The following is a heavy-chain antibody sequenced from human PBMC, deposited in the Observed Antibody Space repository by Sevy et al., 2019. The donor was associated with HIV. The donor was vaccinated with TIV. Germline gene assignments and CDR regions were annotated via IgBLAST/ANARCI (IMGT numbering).Heavy chain of an antibody. CDR1: GFSFSKYG. CDR2: IWDDGSSE. J-gene: IGHJ4*02. D-gene: IGHD3-22*01. CDR3: VRGGDYYDRGGANCDS. Sequence: GGSLRLSCAASGFSFSKYGMHWVRQAPGKGQEWVALIWDDGSSEYYADAVKGRFTISRENSTNTLYLQVNSLRAEDTAVYYCVRGGDYYDRGGANCDSWGQGTLVTVSS. V-gene: IGHV3-33*01.